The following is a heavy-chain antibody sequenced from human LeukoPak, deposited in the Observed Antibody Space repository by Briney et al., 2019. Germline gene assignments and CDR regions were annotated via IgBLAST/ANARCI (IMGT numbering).Heavy chain of an antibody. CDR3: TRGVTPDQFLIGDGLDI. V-gene: IGHV3-30-3*01. CDR2: MTQDGGNK. J-gene: IGHJ3*02. CDR1: GFTFSSHA. Sequence: PGGSLRLSCSASGFTFSSHAMHWVRQAPGKGLEWVSFMTQDGGNKYYADSVKGRFTISRDNSMNTLHLQMNSLRPEDTAVYYCTRGVTPDQFLIGDGLDIWGQGTTVAVSS. D-gene: IGHD2-15*01.